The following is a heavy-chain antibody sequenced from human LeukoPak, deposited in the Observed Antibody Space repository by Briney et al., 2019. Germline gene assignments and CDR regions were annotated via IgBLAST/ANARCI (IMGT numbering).Heavy chain of an antibody. V-gene: IGHV1-2*02. CDR3: ARAAYCGGDCYYYFDY. Sequence: ASVKVSCTASGYTFTGYYMHWVRQAPGQGLELMGWIDPNNGGTYYAQKLQGGVTMTWDTSISTAYMELTGLRSDDTAVYYCARAAYCGGDCYYYFDYWGQGTLVTVSS. D-gene: IGHD2-21*02. CDR1: GYTFTGYY. CDR2: IDPNNGGT. J-gene: IGHJ4*02.